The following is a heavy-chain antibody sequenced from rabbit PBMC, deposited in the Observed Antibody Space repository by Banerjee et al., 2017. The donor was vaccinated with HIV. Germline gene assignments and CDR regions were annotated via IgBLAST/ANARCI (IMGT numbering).Heavy chain of an antibody. J-gene: IGHJ4*01. CDR1: GFDFSSNG. CDR2: IYAGSSGSA. D-gene: IGHD2-1*01. Sequence: QEQLVESRGGLVKPGGSLKLTCTASGFDFSSNGMSWVRQAPGKGLEWIGYIYAGSSGSAYYASWAKGRFTISKTSSTTMTLQMTSLTAADTATYFCARAVNNDIIWATTLNFWGPGTLVTVS. CDR3: ARAVNNDIIWATTLNF. V-gene: IGHV1S45*01.